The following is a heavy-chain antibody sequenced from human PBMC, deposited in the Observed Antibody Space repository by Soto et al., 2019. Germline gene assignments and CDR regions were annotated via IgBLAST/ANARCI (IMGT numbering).Heavy chain of an antibody. Sequence: QLQLQESGSGLVNPSQTLSLTCAVYGGPISSGGYSWSWIRQPPGKGMEWIGYIYQSGSTNYNPSLKRRVHISVDRSKNQFSMKLSSVTAADTAVYYCASAGDLGAVSACYWGQVTLFTVSS. D-gene: IGHD6-19*01. J-gene: IGHJ4*02. CDR3: ASAGDLGAVSACY. CDR2: IYQSGST. CDR1: GGPISSGGYS. V-gene: IGHV4-30-2*01.